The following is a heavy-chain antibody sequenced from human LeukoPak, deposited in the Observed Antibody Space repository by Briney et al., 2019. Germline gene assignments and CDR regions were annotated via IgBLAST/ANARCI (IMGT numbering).Heavy chain of an antibody. Sequence: TPSETLSLTCTVSGGSIGSSSYYWGWIRHPPGKGLESIGRIYYSGTTSYNPSLKSPVTISLDTSKNQFSLKLSSVTAADTAVYYCATVDFWSASHLDYWGQGALVTVSS. D-gene: IGHD3-3*01. CDR2: IYYSGTT. CDR1: GGSIGSSSYY. V-gene: IGHV4-39*01. J-gene: IGHJ4*02. CDR3: ATVDFWSASHLDY.